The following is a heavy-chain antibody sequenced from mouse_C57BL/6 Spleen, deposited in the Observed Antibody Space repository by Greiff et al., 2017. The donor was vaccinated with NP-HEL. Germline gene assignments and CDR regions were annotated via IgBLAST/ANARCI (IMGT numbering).Heavy chain of an antibody. Sequence: QVQLQQPGAELVRPGTSVKLSCKASGYTFTSYWMHWVKQRPGQGLEWIGVIDPSDSYTNYNQKFKGKATLTVDTSSSTAYMQLSSLTSEDSAVYYCARFDITTVVGGYYAMDYWGQGTSVTVSS. V-gene: IGHV1-59*01. CDR2: IDPSDSYT. CDR1: GYTFTSYW. CDR3: ARFDITTVVGGYYAMDY. D-gene: IGHD1-1*01. J-gene: IGHJ4*01.